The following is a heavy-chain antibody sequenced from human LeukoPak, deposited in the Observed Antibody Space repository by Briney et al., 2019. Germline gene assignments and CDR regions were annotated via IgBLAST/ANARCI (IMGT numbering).Heavy chain of an antibody. V-gene: IGHV4-61*02. CDR1: GSSISSGSYY. CDR3: ARGHDYTYNWFDP. Sequence: SETLSLTCTVSGSSISSGSYYWSWIRQPAGKGLEWIGRIYTSGSTNYNPSLKSRVTISVDTSKNQFSLKLSSVTAADTAVYYCARGHDYTYNWFDPWGQGTLVTVSS. CDR2: IYTSGST. D-gene: IGHD4-11*01. J-gene: IGHJ5*02.